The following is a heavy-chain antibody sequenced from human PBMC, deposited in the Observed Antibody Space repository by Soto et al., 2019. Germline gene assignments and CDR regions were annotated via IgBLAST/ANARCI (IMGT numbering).Heavy chain of an antibody. V-gene: IGHV3-23*01. Sequence: EMQLLESGGGLVQPGGSLRLSCVDSGFPFSSYAMSWVRQTPEKGLEGVSGISGSGGRTYYAESVKGRFTISRDNSNTTLSLQMHSLRVEATAVYFLAKGGYYSIFDFWCQGTMVTVSA. J-gene: IGHJ3*01. CDR1: GFPFSSYA. D-gene: IGHD3-16*01. CDR3: AKGGYYSIFDF. CDR2: ISGSGGRT.